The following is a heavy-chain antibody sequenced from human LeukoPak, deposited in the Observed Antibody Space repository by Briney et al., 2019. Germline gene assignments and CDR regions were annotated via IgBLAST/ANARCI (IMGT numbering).Heavy chain of an antibody. D-gene: IGHD2/OR15-2a*01. V-gene: IGHV3-7*01. Sequence: PGGSLRLSCAVSGFTIGSYWMSWVRQAPGKGLEGVANIRQDGSEKYYVDSVKGRLTISRDNAKNSLYLQMNSLRAEDTGIYYCARAGYYGDDAFDLWGQGTMVTVSS. J-gene: IGHJ3*01. CDR3: ARAGYYGDDAFDL. CDR1: GFTIGSYW. CDR2: IRQDGSEK.